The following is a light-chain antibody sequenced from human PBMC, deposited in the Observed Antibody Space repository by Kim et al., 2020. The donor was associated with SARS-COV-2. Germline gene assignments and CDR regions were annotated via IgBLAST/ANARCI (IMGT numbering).Light chain of an antibody. CDR1: SSDVGGNNY. CDR3: SSYTGSNNWV. Sequence: GQSVTISCPGTSSDVGGNNYVSWYQQHPGKAPKVMIYEVSKRPSGVPDRFSGSKSGNTASLTVSGLQAEDEADYYCSSYTGSNNWVFGGGTQLTVL. CDR2: EVS. V-gene: IGLV2-8*01. J-gene: IGLJ3*02.